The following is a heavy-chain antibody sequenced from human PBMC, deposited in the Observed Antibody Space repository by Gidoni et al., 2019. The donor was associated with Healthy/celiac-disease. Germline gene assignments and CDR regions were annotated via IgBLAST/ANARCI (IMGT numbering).Heavy chain of an antibody. D-gene: IGHD5-18*01. CDR3: AKGTAMVTRSFF. CDR2: ISYDGSNK. J-gene: IGHJ4*02. V-gene: IGHV3-30*18. CDR1: GFPFSSYG. Sequence: QVQLVESGGGVVQPGRSLRLSCAASGFPFSSYGMHWVRQAPGKGLEWVAVISYDGSNKYYADSVKGRFTISRDNSKNTLYLQMNSLRAEDTAVYYCAKGTAMVTRSFFWGQGTLVTVSS.